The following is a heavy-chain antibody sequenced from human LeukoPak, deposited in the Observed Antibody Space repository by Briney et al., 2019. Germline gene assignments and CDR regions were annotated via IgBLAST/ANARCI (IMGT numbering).Heavy chain of an antibody. J-gene: IGHJ4*02. V-gene: IGHV3-23*01. CDR2: IVGTTGTS. CDR1: GFPFSSYS. D-gene: IGHD6-13*01. CDR3: VKDLSSWLPGVFDY. Sequence: GGSLRLSCAASGFPFSSYSMSWLPQAPGKGLKWVSGIVGTTGTSYYADSVQGRFTISRDNSKNTLYLEMNSLTAEDTAVYFCVKDLSSWLPGVFDYWGQGTLVTVSS.